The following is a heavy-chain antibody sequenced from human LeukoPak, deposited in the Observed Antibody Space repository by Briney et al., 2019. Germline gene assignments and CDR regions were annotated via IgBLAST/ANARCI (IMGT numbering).Heavy chain of an antibody. V-gene: IGHV1-69*04. D-gene: IGHD1-20*01. CDR2: TIAVFGIA. Sequence: SVKVSCKASGGTFSSYAISWVRQAPGQGLEWMGRTIAVFGIANYAQKFQGRVTITADKSTSTAYLELSSLRSEDRAVYYCARDRAITGTTDDFDIWGQGTMVTVSS. J-gene: IGHJ3*02. CDR1: GGTFSSYA. CDR3: ARDRAITGTTDDFDI.